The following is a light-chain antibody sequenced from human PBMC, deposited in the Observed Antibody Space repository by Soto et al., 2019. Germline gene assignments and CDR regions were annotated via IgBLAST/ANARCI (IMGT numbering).Light chain of an antibody. Sequence: SYELTQPSSVSVSPGQTARITCSGDVLAKKYARWFQQKPGQAPVLVIYKDSERPSGIPERFFGSSSGTTVTLTISGAQVEDEADYYCYSAADNNRVIFGGGTKVTVL. CDR1: VLAKKY. CDR2: KDS. V-gene: IGLV3-27*01. J-gene: IGLJ2*01. CDR3: YSAADNNRVI.